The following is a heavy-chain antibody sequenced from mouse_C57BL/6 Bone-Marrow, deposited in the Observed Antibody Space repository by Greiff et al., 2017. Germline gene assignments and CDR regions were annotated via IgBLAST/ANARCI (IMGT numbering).Heavy chain of an antibody. J-gene: IGHJ3*01. V-gene: IGHV5-9-1*02. CDR1: GFTFSSYA. D-gene: IGHD2-4*01. Sequence: DVMLVESGEGLVKPGGSLKLSCAASGFTFSSYAMSWVRQTPEKRLEWVAYISSGGDYIYYADTVKGRFTISRDNARNTLYLQMSSLKSEDTAMYYCTRDYDYDEAYWGQGTLVTVSA. CDR2: ISSGGDYI. CDR3: TRDYDYDEAY.